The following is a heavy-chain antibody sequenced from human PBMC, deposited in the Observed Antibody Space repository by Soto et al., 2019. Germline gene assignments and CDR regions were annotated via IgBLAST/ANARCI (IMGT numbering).Heavy chain of an antibody. Sequence: GGSLSLSCAASGFTFSSYSMNWVRQAPGKGLEWVSSISSSSSYIYYADSVKGRFTISRDNAKNSLYLQMNSLRAEDTAVYYCARDDTLDAFDIWGQGTMVTVSS. CDR3: ARDDTLDAFDI. CDR2: ISSSSSYI. CDR1: GFTFSSYS. J-gene: IGHJ3*02. V-gene: IGHV3-21*01.